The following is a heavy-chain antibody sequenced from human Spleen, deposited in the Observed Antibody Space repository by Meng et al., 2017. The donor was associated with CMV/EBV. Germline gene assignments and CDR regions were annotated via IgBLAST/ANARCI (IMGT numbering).Heavy chain of an antibody. CDR2: IRTHNGNT. J-gene: IGHJ6*02. CDR1: GYTFTTYG. D-gene: IGHD3-3*01. CDR3: ARAGTRDHDFWSGRYYYYGMDF. Sequence: ASVKVSCKASGYTFTTYGISWVRQAPGQGLEWMGGIRTHNGNTNYAEKFQGRVTMTTDATTNTADMELRSLRSDDTAVYYWARAGTRDHDFWSGRYYYYGMDFWGQGATVTVSS. V-gene: IGHV1-18*01.